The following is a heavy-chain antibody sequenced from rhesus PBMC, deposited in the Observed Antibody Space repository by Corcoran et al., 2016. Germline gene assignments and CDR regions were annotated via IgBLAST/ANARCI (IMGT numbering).Heavy chain of an antibody. CDR2: IRSRGST. V-gene: IGHV4-160*01. CDR1: GGSVSGYW. J-gene: IGHJ4*01. CDR3: AREWLV. D-gene: IGHD3-28*01. Sequence: QVQLQQWGEGLVKPSETLSLTCAVYGGSVSGYWWGWIRQPPGKGLEWSGRIRSRGSTNYNPSLKSRVTISIDTSKKQFSLNLISVTAADTAVYYCAREWLVWGQGVLVTVSS.